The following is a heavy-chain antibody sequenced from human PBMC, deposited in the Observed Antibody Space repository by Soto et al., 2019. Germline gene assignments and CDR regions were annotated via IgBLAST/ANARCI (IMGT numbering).Heavy chain of an antibody. J-gene: IGHJ4*02. V-gene: IGHV1-69*14. CDR1: GGTFGHNG. D-gene: IGHD2-8*02. CDR2: IIPVYGTV. CDR3: ARDGGVTGMTTILDY. Sequence: QVQLVQSGTEVTKPGSSVQVSCKLSGGTFGHNGISWVRQVPGQGLEGLGGIIPVYGTVNYALKFLGKVSITADKSTSTAYMELSGLRPEDTALYFCARDGGVTGMTTILDYWGQGTLIHVSS.